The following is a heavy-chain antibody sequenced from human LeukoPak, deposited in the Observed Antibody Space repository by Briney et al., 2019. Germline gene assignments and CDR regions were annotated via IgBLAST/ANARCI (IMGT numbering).Heavy chain of an antibody. CDR1: GGSISSYY. CDR2: IYYSGST. Sequence: RTSETLSLTCTVSGGSISSYYWSWIRQPPGKGLEWIGYIYYSGSTNYNPSLKSRVTISVDTSKNQFSLKLSSVTAADTAVYYCARARYSSGWYTVNYFDYWGQGTLVTVSS. V-gene: IGHV4-59*01. J-gene: IGHJ4*02. CDR3: ARARYSSGWYTVNYFDY. D-gene: IGHD6-19*01.